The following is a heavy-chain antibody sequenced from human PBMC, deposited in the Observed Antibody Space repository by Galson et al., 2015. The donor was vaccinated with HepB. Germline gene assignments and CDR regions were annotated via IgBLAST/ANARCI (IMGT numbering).Heavy chain of an antibody. J-gene: IGHJ5*02. CDR3: ARGSTLRLGECPAGGCDSDH. V-gene: IGHV1-8*01. D-gene: IGHD3-16*01. Sequence: SVKVSCKASGYTFTSFDINWVRQATGQGLEWMGWMNLNSGNTGFARKFQGRVTMTGDTHISTAYMELTSLRSEDTAVYYCARGSTLRLGECPAGGCDSDHWGGGTRVTVSS. CDR1: GYTFTSFD. CDR2: MNLNSGNT.